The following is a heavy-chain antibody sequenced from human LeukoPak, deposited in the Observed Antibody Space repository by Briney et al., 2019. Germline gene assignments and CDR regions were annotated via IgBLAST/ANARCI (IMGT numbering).Heavy chain of an antibody. CDR1: GFTFSSYW. V-gene: IGHV3-7*01. CDR3: ARDLPDY. CDR2: INQDGSEK. J-gene: IGHJ4*02. Sequence: PGGSLRLSCAGSGFTFSSYWMSWVRQAPGKGLEWVANINQDGSEKYYVDSVKGRFTISRDNAKNSLYLQMHSLRAEDTAVYYCARDLPDYWGQGTLVTVSS.